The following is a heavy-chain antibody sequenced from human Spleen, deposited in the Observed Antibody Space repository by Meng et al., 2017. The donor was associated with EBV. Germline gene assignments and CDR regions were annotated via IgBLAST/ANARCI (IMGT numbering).Heavy chain of an antibody. CDR1: GGSFSGYY. Sequence: QVELQQWGAGLLKPSEPLSLTCAVYGGSFSGYYWSWIRQPPGKGLEWIGEINHSGSTNYNPSLKSRVTISVDTSKNQFSLKLSSVTAADTAVYYCARIMRFGARSFDYWGQGTLVTVSS. J-gene: IGHJ4*02. CDR3: ARIMRFGARSFDY. V-gene: IGHV4-34*01. CDR2: INHSGST. D-gene: IGHD3-10*01.